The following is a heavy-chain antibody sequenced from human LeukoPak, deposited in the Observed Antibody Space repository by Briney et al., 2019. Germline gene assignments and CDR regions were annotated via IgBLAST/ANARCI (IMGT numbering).Heavy chain of an antibody. D-gene: IGHD2-2*01. V-gene: IGHV4-59*01. J-gene: IGHJ3*02. Sequence: PSETLSLTCTVSGGSISNYYWSWIRQPPGKGLEWIGYIYYSGSTNYNPSLKSRVSISVDTSKNQFSLKLSSVTAADTAVYYCARGRDIVVVPATNAFDIWGQGTMVTVSS. CDR3: ARGRDIVVVPATNAFDI. CDR2: IYYSGST. CDR1: GGSISNYY.